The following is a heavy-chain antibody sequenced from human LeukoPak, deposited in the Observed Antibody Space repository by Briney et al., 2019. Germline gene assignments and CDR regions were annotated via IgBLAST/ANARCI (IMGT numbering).Heavy chain of an antibody. CDR2: INYNGDST. CDR3: ARDSGGDAYNDYFDS. CDR1: GFSFNTYA. Sequence: GGSLRLSCAAPGFSFNTYAMHWVRQAPGRGLESVSAINYNGDSTYYANSVKGRFIISRDNSMKTLFLQMGSLRAEDTAVYYCARDSGGDAYNDYFDSWGQGTLVTVSS. V-gene: IGHV3-64*01. J-gene: IGHJ4*02. D-gene: IGHD5-24*01.